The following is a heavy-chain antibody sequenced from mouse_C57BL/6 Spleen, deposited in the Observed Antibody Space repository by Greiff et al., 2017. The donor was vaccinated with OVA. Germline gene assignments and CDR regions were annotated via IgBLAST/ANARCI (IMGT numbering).Heavy chain of an antibody. Sequence: VQLKESGAELVRPGASVKLSCTASGFNIKDDYMHWVKQRPEQGLEWIGWIDPENGDTEYASKFQGKATIPADTSSNTAYLQLSSLTSEDTAVYYCTTWAMDYWGQGTSVTVSS. CDR3: TTWAMDY. J-gene: IGHJ4*01. CDR1: GFNIKDDY. CDR2: IDPENGDT. V-gene: IGHV14-4*01.